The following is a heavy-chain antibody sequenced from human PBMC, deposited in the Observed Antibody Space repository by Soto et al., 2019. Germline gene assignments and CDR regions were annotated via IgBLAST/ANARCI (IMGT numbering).Heavy chain of an antibody. D-gene: IGHD5-12*01. CDR2: IYYSGST. CDR1: GGSISSGGYY. CDR3: ATKLRDGYNYALFDY. J-gene: IGHJ4*02. Sequence: QVQLQESGPGLVKPSQTLSLTCTVSGGSISSGGYYWSWIRQHPGKGLEWIGYIYYSGSTYYNPSRKSRVTIXXDXSXXQFSLKLSSVTAADTAVYYCATKLRDGYNYALFDYWGQGTLVTVSS. V-gene: IGHV4-31*03.